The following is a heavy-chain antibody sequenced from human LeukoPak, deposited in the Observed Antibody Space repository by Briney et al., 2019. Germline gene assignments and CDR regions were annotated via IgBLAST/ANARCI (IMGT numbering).Heavy chain of an antibody. D-gene: IGHD3-3*01. V-gene: IGHV3-7*01. CDR3: TSRYDFWSGYYQGFYFDF. CDR2: IHPDRIEK. CDR1: VLTFTNYW. Sequence: PRGSLRLSCAPPVLTFTNYWMHWVRQAPAKGLESVAYIHPDRIEKYYVESLRARFAISRDNAKNPLYLQMSNLRDEDPAVYYCTSRYDFWSGYYQGFYFDFWGQGSLVTVSS. J-gene: IGHJ4*02.